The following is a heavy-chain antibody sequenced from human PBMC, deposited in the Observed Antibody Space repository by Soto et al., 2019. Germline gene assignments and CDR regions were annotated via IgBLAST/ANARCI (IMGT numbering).Heavy chain of an antibody. CDR3: ARDQFSVVAATPTVGYMDV. CDR1: GFTFSSYG. D-gene: IGHD2-15*01. CDR2: IWYDGSNK. V-gene: IGHV3-33*01. J-gene: IGHJ6*03. Sequence: PGGSLRLSCAASGFTFSSYGMHWVRQAPGKGLEWVAVIWYDGSNKYYADSVKGRFTISRDNSKNTLYLQMNSLRAEDTAVYYCARDQFSVVAATPTVGYMDVWGKGTTVTVSS.